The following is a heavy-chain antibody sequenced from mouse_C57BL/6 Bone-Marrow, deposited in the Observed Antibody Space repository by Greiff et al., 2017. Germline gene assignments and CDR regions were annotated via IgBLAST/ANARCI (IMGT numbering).Heavy chain of an antibody. CDR3: ARERSYYSNYDFDY. CDR2: IDPSDSYT. CDR1: GYTFTSYW. Sequence: QVQLQQPGAELVMPGASVKLSCKASGYTFTSYWMHWVKQRPGQGLEWIGEIDPSDSYTNYNQKFKGKSTLTVDKSSSTAYMQLSSLTSEDSAVXYCARERSYYSNYDFDYWGQGTTLTVSS. D-gene: IGHD2-5*01. J-gene: IGHJ2*01. V-gene: IGHV1-69*01.